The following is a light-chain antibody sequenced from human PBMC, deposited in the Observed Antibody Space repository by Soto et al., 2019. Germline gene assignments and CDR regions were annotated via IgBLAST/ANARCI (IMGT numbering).Light chain of an antibody. CDR3: QQFDRYSWT. Sequence: DIRMTQSPSTLSASLGERFTITCRASQSFSNWLAWYQQKPGKAPRLLIYDVSSLESGVPSRFSGSASGTEFILTISSLKPDDFATYYCQQFDRYSWTFGQGTTVEMK. CDR2: DVS. V-gene: IGKV1-5*01. J-gene: IGKJ1*01. CDR1: QSFSNW.